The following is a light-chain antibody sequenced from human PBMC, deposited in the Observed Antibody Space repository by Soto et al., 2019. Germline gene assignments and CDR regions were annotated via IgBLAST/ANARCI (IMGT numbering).Light chain of an antibody. V-gene: IGKV3-11*01. J-gene: IGKJ2*01. Sequence: EIVLTQSPATLSLSPGERATLSCRASQSVSSYLAWYQQKPGQAPRLLIYDASNRATGIPARFSGSGSGTDFTHTISSLEPEDFAVYYYQQRSNWPPYTFGQGTKLEIK. CDR2: DAS. CDR1: QSVSSY. CDR3: QQRSNWPPYT.